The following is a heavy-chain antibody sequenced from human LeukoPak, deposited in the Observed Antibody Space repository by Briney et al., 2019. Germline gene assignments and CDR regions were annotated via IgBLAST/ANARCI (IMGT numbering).Heavy chain of an antibody. V-gene: IGHV4-4*02. CDR2: IYRSGST. CDR1: GGSITNTNY. CDR3: ARVYDILTGWVFDY. D-gene: IGHD3-9*01. J-gene: IGHJ4*02. Sequence: PSETLSLTCTVSGGSITNTNYWTWVRQPPGQGLEWIGYIYRSGSTYYNPSLKSRVTISVNRSKNQFSLKLSSVTAADTAVYYCARVYDILTGWVFDYWGQGTLVTVSS.